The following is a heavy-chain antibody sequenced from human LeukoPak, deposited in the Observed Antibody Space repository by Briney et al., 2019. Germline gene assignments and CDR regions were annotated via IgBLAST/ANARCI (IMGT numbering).Heavy chain of an antibody. J-gene: IGHJ6*03. CDR3: ARDQNIVATWHYYYMDL. Sequence: GGSLRLSCAASGFTFSSYSMNWVRQAPGKGLEWVSSISSSSSYIYYADSVKGRFTISRDNAKNSLYLQMNSLRAEDTAVYYCARDQNIVATWHYYYMDLWGKGTTVTVSS. V-gene: IGHV3-21*01. CDR1: GFTFSSYS. CDR2: ISSSSSYI. D-gene: IGHD5-12*01.